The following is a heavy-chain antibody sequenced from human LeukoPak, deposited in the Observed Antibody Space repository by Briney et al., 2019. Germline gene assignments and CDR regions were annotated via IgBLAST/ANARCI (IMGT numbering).Heavy chain of an antibody. CDR1: GYSISSGYY. CDR2: IYHSGSS. Sequence: SETLSFTCAVSGYSISSGYYWGWIRQPPGKGLEWIGSIYHSGSSYYNPSLKSRVTISVDTSKNQFSLKLRSVTAADTAVYYFLCFRQKAAYEILTGYSASVWFDPWGQGTLVTVSS. CDR3: LCFRQKAAYEILTGYSASVWFDP. J-gene: IGHJ5*02. V-gene: IGHV4-38-2*01. D-gene: IGHD3-9*01.